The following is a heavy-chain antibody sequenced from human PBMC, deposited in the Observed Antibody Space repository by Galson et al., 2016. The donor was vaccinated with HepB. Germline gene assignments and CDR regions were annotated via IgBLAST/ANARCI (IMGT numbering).Heavy chain of an antibody. V-gene: IGHV3-74*01. CDR1: GFTFSSYW. D-gene: IGHD1-26*01. J-gene: IGHJ4*02. CDR2: LDSDGTST. Sequence: SLRLSCAASGFTFSSYWMYWVRQGPGKGLVWVSRLDSDGTSTSYADSVKGRFTISRDNAKNTLYLQMNSLRAEDTAVFYCARGWRGGTLGEDGSAGLHWGQGTLVTVSS. CDR3: ARGWRGGTLGEDGSAGLH.